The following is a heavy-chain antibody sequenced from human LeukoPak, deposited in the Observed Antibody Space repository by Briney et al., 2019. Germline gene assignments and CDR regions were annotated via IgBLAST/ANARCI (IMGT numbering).Heavy chain of an antibody. J-gene: IGHJ4*02. Sequence: ASVKVSCKASGYTCTSYAMHWVRQAPGQRLEWMGWINAGNGNTKYSQKFQGRVTITRDTSASTAYMELSSLRSEDTAVYYCASSSTSCSNFDYWGQGTLVTVSS. CDR3: ASSSTSCSNFDY. CDR2: INAGNGNT. V-gene: IGHV1-3*01. CDR1: GYTCTSYA. D-gene: IGHD2-2*01.